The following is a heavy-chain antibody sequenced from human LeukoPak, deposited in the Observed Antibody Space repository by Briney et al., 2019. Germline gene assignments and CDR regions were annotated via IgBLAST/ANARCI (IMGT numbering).Heavy chain of an antibody. D-gene: IGHD6-19*01. CDR3: ARAGRQWVVWYFDY. Sequence: GGSLRLSCAASGSTFSSYGMHWVRQAPGKGLEWVAVISYDGSNKYADSVKGRFTISRDNSKNTLYLQMNSLRAEDMAVYYCARAGRQWVVWYFDYWGQGTLVSVSS. CDR2: ISYDGSNK. V-gene: IGHV3-30*03. CDR1: GSTFSSYG. J-gene: IGHJ4*02.